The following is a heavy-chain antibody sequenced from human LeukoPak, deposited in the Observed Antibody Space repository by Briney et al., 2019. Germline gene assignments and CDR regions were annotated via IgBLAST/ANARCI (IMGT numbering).Heavy chain of an antibody. Sequence: SETLSLTCTVSGGSISSYYWSWIRQPPGKGLEWIGDIYYSGSTNYNPSLHSRVTISVDTSKNQFSLKLSSITAADAAVYYCGRDREYRGENWFDPWGQGTLVTVSS. D-gene: IGHD2-2*01. CDR1: GGSISSYY. V-gene: IGHV4-59*01. CDR3: GRDREYRGENWFDP. CDR2: IYYSGST. J-gene: IGHJ5*02.